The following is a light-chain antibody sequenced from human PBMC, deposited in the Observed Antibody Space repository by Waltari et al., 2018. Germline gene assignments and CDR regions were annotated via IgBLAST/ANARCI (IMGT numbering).Light chain of an antibody. CDR2: DVS. Sequence: QSALTQPASVSGSPGQSLTISCTGTSSYVGGYKYVSWYQQHPGKAPKLIIYDVSTRPSGTSNRFSGSKSGNTASLTISGLQAEDEADYYCNSYTSSRTWVFGGGTKLTVL. CDR3: NSYTSSRTWV. J-gene: IGLJ3*02. V-gene: IGLV2-14*03. CDR1: SSYVGGYKY.